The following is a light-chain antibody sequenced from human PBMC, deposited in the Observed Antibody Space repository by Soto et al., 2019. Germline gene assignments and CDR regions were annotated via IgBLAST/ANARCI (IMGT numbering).Light chain of an antibody. Sequence: DIQMTQSPSTLSASVGDRVTITCRASQSIDSWLAWYQQKPGEAPKLLIFRASTLQDGVPSRFRGSGSPTEVPLTLSSLQPDDLATSYWQQYGGNSRTFGQGTKVEIK. V-gene: IGKV1-5*03. CDR1: QSIDSW. J-gene: IGKJ1*01. CDR2: RAS. CDR3: QQYGGNSRT.